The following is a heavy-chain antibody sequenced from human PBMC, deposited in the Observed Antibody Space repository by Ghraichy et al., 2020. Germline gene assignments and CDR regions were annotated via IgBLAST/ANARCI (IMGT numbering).Heavy chain of an antibody. Sequence: GSLRLSCAASGFTFSSYAMSWVRQAPGKGLEWVSAISGSGGSTYYADSVKGRFTISRDNSKNTLYLQMNSLRAEDTAVYYCAKGSGYSSGWTTFDPWGQGTLVTVSS. CDR1: GFTFSSYA. J-gene: IGHJ5*02. CDR3: AKGSGYSSGWTTFDP. CDR2: ISGSGGST. V-gene: IGHV3-23*01. D-gene: IGHD6-19*01.